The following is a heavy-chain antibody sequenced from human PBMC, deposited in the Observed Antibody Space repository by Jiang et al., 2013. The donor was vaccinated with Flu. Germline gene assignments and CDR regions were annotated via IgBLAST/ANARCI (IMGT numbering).Heavy chain of an antibody. J-gene: IGHJ4*02. CDR2: IDWDDEK. CDR1: GFSLTNSEMR. D-gene: IGHD3-22*01. Sequence: KPTQTLTLTCTFSGFSLTNSEMRVSWIRQPPGKALEWLARIDWDDEKFYSTSLKTRLTISKDSSKNQVVLVMTNMDPVDTATYYCARSSYHYDSSGDYRLRNLDYWGQGTLVTVSS. V-gene: IGHV2-70*04. CDR3: ARSSYHYDSSGDYRLRNLDY.